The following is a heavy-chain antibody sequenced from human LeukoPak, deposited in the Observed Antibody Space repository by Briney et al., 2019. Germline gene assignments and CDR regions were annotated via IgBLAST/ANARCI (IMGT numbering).Heavy chain of an antibody. CDR3: ARDDAMSYDAFDI. D-gene: IGHD1-26*01. CDR2: IYYSGST. J-gene: IGHJ3*02. V-gene: IGHV4-59*01. CDR1: GGSFSGYY. Sequence: SETLSLTCAVYGGSFSGYYWSWIRQPPGKGLEWIGYIYYSGSTNYNPSLKSRVTISVDTSKNQFSLKLSSVTAADTAVYYCARDDAMSYDAFDIWGQGTMVTVSS.